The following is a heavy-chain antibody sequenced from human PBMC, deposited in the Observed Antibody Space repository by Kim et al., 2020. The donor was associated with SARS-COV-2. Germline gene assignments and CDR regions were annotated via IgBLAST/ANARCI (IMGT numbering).Heavy chain of an antibody. J-gene: IGHJ6*02. CDR1: GYSFSSFE. V-gene: IGHV1-8*01. Sequence: ASVKVSCKASGYSFSSFEITWVRQATGQGLEWMGWMNPSSGKTGYAQKFQGRVTMTGNTSISTAYMEVSSLTSEDTAIYFCARSMVRGVRHGMDVWGQGTTFMVS. CDR3: ARSMVRGVRHGMDV. D-gene: IGHD3-10*01. CDR2: MNPSSGKT.